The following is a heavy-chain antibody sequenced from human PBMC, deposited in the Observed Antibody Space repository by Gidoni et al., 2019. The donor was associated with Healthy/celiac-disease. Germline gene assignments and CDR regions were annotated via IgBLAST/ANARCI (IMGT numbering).Heavy chain of an antibody. V-gene: IGHV5-51*03. Sequence: EVQLVQSGAEVKKPGESLKISCKGSGYSFTSYWIGWVRQMPGKGLEWMGIIYPGDSDTRYSPSFQGQVTISADKSISTAYLQWSSLKASDTAMYYCAGAGHPDDYGDYFFVAFDIWGQGTMVTVSS. CDR1: GYSFTSYW. CDR2: IYPGDSDT. J-gene: IGHJ3*02. CDR3: AGAGHPDDYGDYFFVAFDI. D-gene: IGHD4-17*01.